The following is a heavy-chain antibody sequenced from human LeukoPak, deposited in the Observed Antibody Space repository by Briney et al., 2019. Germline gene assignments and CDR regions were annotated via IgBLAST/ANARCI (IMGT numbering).Heavy chain of an antibody. CDR3: ARGGSYFGY. J-gene: IGHJ4*02. V-gene: IGHV4-59*11. CDR1: GGSISIHY. Sequence: PSETLSLTCTVSGGSISIHYWSWIRQPPGKGLEWIGYMYDSGSTKYNPSLKSRVTISVDMSRNQFSLKLSSVTAADTAVYYCARGGSYFGYWGQGTLVTVSS. CDR2: MYDSGST. D-gene: IGHD1-26*01.